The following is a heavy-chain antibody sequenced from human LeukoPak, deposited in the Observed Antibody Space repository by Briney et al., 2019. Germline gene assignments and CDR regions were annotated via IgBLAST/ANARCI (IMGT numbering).Heavy chain of an antibody. CDR3: ARRRGSYSDDY. J-gene: IGHJ4*02. Sequence: GGSLRLSCAASGFSFSRYWMTWVRQAPGKGLEWVANIKQDGSEKYYVDSVKGRFTISRDNAKNSLYLQMNSLRAEDTAVYYCARRRGSYSDDYWGQGTLVTVSS. CDR2: IKQDGSEK. V-gene: IGHV3-7*01. CDR1: GFSFSRYW. D-gene: IGHD1-26*01.